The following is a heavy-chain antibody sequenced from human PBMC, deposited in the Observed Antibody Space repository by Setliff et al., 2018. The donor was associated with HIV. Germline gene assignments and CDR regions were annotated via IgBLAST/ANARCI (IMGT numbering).Heavy chain of an antibody. V-gene: IGHV3-13*02. D-gene: IGHD3-16*01. CDR3: AREIRTVYTGGHYFYGIDV. J-gene: IGHJ6*02. Sequence: GVLRLSCEASGFTFSDYDFHWVRQAAGKGLEWVSAIGTGGDTYYVDSVKGRFTISRENARNSLYLQMNSLRVGDTAVYYCAREIRTVYTGGHYFYGIDVWGQGTAVTVSS. CDR2: IGTGGDT. CDR1: GFTFSDYD.